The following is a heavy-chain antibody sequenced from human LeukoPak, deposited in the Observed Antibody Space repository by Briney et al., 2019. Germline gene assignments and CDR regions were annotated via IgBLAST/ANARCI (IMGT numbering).Heavy chain of an antibody. J-gene: IGHJ4*02. Sequence: GGSLRLSCATSGFTFSSYTMTWVRQSPGKGLEWVSIINPSGGATFYADSVKGRFTVFRDNSRNTLYLQMKGLRAEDTAVYYCTSQTYKGSARYYSDYWGQGTLVTVSS. D-gene: IGHD1-1*01. CDR1: GFTFSSYT. CDR3: TSQTYKGSARYYSDY. V-gene: IGHV3-23*01. CDR2: INPSGGAT.